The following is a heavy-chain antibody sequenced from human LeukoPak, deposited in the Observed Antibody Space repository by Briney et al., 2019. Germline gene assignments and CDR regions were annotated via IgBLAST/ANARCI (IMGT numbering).Heavy chain of an antibody. D-gene: IGHD2-2*02. CDR1: GGSISSYY. Sequence: SETLSLTCTVSGGSISSYYWSWIRQHPGKGLEWIGYIYYSGSTYYNPSLKSRVTISVDTSKNQFSLKLSSVTAADTAVYYCARDEICSSTSCYRERGGAFDIWGQGTMVTVSS. CDR2: IYYSGST. J-gene: IGHJ3*02. V-gene: IGHV4-59*06. CDR3: ARDEICSSTSCYRERGGAFDI.